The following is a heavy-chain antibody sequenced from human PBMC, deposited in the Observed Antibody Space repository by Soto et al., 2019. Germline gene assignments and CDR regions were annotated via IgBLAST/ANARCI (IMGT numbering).Heavy chain of an antibody. CDR2: IYWDDDK. Sequence: QITLKESGPPLVKPTQTLTLTCTVSGFSLTTSGVGVGWIRQPPGKALEWLAVIYWDDDKRYSPSLQSRLTITRDTSKNQVVLTMTNMDPVDTGTYYCARRRSSVTGMDVWGQGTTVTVSS. D-gene: IGHD2-21*02. V-gene: IGHV2-5*02. CDR3: ARRRSSVTGMDV. CDR1: GFSLTTSGVG. J-gene: IGHJ6*02.